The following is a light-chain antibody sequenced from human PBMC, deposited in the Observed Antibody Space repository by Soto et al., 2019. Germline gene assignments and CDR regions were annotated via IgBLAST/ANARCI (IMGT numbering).Light chain of an antibody. CDR3: QQYNSATWT. J-gene: IGKJ1*01. Sequence: IHMTQAPRTLSASVLYSVTITFLASQLISSWLAWYQQKPGKAPKLLIYKTSILESGVSSRFSGSGSGTEFTLTISDLQPDDSATYYCQQYNSATWTFGPGTKVDNK. CDR2: KTS. V-gene: IGKV1-5*03. CDR1: QLISSW.